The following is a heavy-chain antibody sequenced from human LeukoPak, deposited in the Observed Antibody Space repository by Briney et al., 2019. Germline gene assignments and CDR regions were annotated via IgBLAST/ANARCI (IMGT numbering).Heavy chain of an antibody. D-gene: IGHD5-12*01. V-gene: IGHV1-2*02. CDR1: GYTFTGYY. J-gene: IGHJ6*03. CDR2: INPNSGGT. CDR3: ARAPPNSGYRYYYYYYKDV. Sequence: ASVKVSCKASGYTFTGYYMHWVRQAPGQGLEWMGWINPNSGGTNYAQKFQGRVTMTRDTSISTAYMELSRLRSDDTAVYYCARAPPNSGYRYYYYYYKDVWGKGTTVTVSS.